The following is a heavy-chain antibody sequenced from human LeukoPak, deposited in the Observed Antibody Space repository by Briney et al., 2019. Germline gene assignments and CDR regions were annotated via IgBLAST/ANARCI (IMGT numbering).Heavy chain of an antibody. CDR1: GFTLSNYW. J-gene: IGHJ4*02. V-gene: IGHV3-7*03. D-gene: IGHD2/OR15-2a*01. CDR2: IKQDGSEK. Sequence: GGSLRLSCAASGFTLSNYWMSWVRQASGKGLEWVANIKQDGSEKYFVDSVKGRFTMSRDNAKNSLYLQMNSLRAEGTAVYFCARGGLSIMGYWGQGTLVTVSS. CDR3: ARGGLSIMGY.